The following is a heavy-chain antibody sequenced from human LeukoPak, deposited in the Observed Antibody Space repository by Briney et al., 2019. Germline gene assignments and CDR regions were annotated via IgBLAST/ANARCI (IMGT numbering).Heavy chain of an antibody. J-gene: IGHJ5*02. Sequence: SETLSLTCTVSGGSISGSGYYWGWVRQPPGKGLEWIGSIYESGSIYYNPSLNSRVTISVDTSKNQFSLKLSSVTAADTAVYYCARLRSPYYYGSGSYYTQPNWFDPWGQGTLVTVSS. CDR1: GGSISGSGYY. V-gene: IGHV4-39*07. CDR2: IYESGSI. CDR3: ARLRSPYYYGSGSYYTQPNWFDP. D-gene: IGHD3-10*01.